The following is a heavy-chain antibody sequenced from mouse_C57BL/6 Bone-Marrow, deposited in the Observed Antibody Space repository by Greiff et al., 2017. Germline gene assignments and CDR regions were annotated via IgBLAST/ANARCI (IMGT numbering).Heavy chain of an antibody. CDR1: GYTFTSYG. Sequence: VQLQQSGAELARPGASVKLSCTASGYTFTSYGISWVKQRTGQGLEWIGEIYPRSGHTYYTAKFKGKATLSAAKSSSTPYMQLRILTSEDSGVYYCARGDGNVYFDDWGPGTTLTVSS. J-gene: IGHJ2*01. CDR3: ARGDGNVYFDD. V-gene: IGHV1-81*01. D-gene: IGHD2-1*01. CDR2: IYPRSGHT.